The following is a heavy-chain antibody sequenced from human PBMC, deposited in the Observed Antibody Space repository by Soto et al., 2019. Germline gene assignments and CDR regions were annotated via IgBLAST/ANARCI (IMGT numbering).Heavy chain of an antibody. V-gene: IGHV4-59*01. CDR1: GASISDYF. CDR2: FYYGETT. D-gene: IGHD2-21*02. J-gene: IGHJ4*02. Sequence: SETLSLTCTVAGASISDYFWTWIRHPPGKGLEWIGYFYYGETTNKKSSLNSRFTVSVDTSKSQFSLKVTSVTTADTAVYYCARGTYCGSDCYWTLDYWGQGKMVTVSS. CDR3: ARGTYCGSDCYWTLDY.